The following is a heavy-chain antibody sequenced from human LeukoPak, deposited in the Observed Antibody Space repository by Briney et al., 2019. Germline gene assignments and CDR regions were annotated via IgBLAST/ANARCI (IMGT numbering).Heavy chain of an antibody. Sequence: GGSLRLSCAAPGFTFSGYWMNWVRQTPGKGLVWVARINSDGSSTTDADSVRGRFTISRDNAKNTLYLQMNSLRAEDTAVYYCARERCISTSCSHGMDVWGQGTTVTVS. V-gene: IGHV3-74*01. CDR3: ARERCISTSCSHGMDV. CDR2: INSDGSST. J-gene: IGHJ6*02. CDR1: GFTFSGYW. D-gene: IGHD2-2*01.